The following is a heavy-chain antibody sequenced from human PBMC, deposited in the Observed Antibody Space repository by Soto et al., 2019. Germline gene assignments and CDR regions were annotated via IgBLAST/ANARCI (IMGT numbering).Heavy chain of an antibody. CDR3: AGGAMVTPYYYGLDV. Sequence: EVRLLESGGGLVQPGGSLRLYCAGSGFTSSNYSMSWVRQAPGKGLAWVSTTSGGGHYIQYRDSVKGRFTISRDDSKDKLYLQRNSLRPEDTAVYYCAGGAMVTPYYYGLDVWGQGTTVTVSS. CDR2: TSGGGHYI. CDR1: GFTSSNYS. J-gene: IGHJ6*02. D-gene: IGHD5-18*01. V-gene: IGHV3-23*01.